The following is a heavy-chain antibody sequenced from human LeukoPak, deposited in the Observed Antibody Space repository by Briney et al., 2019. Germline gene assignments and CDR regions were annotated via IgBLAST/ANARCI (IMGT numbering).Heavy chain of an antibody. CDR3: ARGRDGYNWIDY. D-gene: IGHD5-24*01. Sequence: PGRSLRLSCAASGFTFSSCGMHWVRQAPGKGLEWVAVIWYDGTNKYYADSVKGRFTISRDNPKNTLYLQMNSLRAEDTAVYYCARGRDGYNWIDYWGQGTLVTVSS. CDR1: GFTFSSCG. V-gene: IGHV3-33*01. CDR2: IWYDGTNK. J-gene: IGHJ4*02.